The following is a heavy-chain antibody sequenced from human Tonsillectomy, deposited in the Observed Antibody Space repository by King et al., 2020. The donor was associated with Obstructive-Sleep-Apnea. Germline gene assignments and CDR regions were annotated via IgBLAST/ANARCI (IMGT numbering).Heavy chain of an antibody. CDR3: ARDLPMIVVEGPGDQDDAFDI. Sequence: VQLQESGPGLVKPSETLSLTCTVSGYSISSGYYWGWIRQPPGKGLEWIGSIYHSGSTYYNPSLKSRVTISVDTSKNQFSLKLSSVTAADTAVYCCARDLPMIVVEGPGDQDDAFDIWGQGTMVTVSS. V-gene: IGHV4-38-2*02. J-gene: IGHJ3*02. CDR2: IYHSGST. D-gene: IGHD3-22*01. CDR1: GYSISSGYY.